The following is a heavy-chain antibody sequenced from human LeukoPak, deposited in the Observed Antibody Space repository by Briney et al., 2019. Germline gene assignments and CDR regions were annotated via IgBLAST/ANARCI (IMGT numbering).Heavy chain of an antibody. CDR3: AKGRPGAYWYFDL. V-gene: IGHV3-23*01. Sequence: PGGSLRLSCAASGFTFSSYAMSWVHQAPGKGLEWVSAISGSGDSTYYADSVKGRFTISRDNPKNTLYLQMNSLRAEDTAVYYCAKGRPGAYWYFDLWGRGTLVTVFS. CDR2: ISGSGDST. J-gene: IGHJ2*01. CDR1: GFTFSSYA.